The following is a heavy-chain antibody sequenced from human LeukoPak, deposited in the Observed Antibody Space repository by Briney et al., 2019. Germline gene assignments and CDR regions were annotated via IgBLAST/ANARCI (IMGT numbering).Heavy chain of an antibody. CDR2: IWYDGSNK. D-gene: IGHD6-19*01. CDR1: GFTCSSDG. J-gene: IGHJ6*02. Sequence: PGRSLRLSCAASGFTCSSDGMHGVRQAPGKGLEWVAVIWYDGSNKYYADSVKGRFTISIDNSKNTLYLQMNSLRAEDTAVYYCARDDRSSGPGRYYYYGMDVWGQGTTVTVSS. V-gene: IGHV3-33*01. CDR3: ARDDRSSGPGRYYYYGMDV.